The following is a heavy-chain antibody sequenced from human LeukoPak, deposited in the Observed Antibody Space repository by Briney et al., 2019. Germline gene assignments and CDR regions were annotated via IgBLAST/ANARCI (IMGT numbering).Heavy chain of an antibody. V-gene: IGHV4-4*07. CDR1: GGSISTYY. CDR2: IYTSGST. J-gene: IGHJ4*02. Sequence: SETLSLTCTISGGSISTYYWSWIRQPAGKGLEWIGRIYTSGSTNYNPSLKSRVTMSVDTSKNQFSLKLTSVTAADTAVYYCARASYSYDINGWVPFDYWGQGTLVTVSS. D-gene: IGHD3-22*01. CDR3: ARASYSYDINGWVPFDY.